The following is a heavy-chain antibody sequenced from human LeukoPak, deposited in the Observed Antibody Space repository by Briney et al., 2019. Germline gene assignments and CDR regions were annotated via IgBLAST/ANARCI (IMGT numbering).Heavy chain of an antibody. CDR3: ARDDRYSYGYSQSGHFDY. CDR2: IWYDGSNK. Sequence: GGSLRLSCAASGFTFSSYGMHWVRQAPGKGLEWVAVIWYDGSNKYYADSVKGRFTISRDNAKTSLYLQMNSLRAEDTAVYYCARDDRYSYGYSQSGHFDYWGQGILVTVSS. V-gene: IGHV3-33*01. D-gene: IGHD5-18*01. CDR1: GFTFSSYG. J-gene: IGHJ4*02.